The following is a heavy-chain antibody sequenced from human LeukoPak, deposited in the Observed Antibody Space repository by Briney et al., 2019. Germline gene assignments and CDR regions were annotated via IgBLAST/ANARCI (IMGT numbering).Heavy chain of an antibody. J-gene: IGHJ5*02. CDR1: GGSISSSGSC. Sequence: SETLSLTCSVSGGSISSSGSCWGWIRQPPGKGLEWIGSLYYTGTTYYNPSLKSRVTISLDTSENQFSLKLSSVTAADTAVYYCARDPLPCSGGSCYPAGFDPWGQGTLVTVSS. CDR2: LYYTGTT. V-gene: IGHV4-39*07. CDR3: ARDPLPCSGGSCYPAGFDP. D-gene: IGHD2-15*01.